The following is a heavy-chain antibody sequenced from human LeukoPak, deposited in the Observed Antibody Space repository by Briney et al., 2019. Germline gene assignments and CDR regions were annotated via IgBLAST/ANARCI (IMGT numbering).Heavy chain of an antibody. Sequence: PGGSLRLSCAASGFTFSDSAMSSVRQAPGKGLEWVSEISGSGGSTYYADSVKGRFTIARDNCKNTLYLQMNSLRAEDTAVFYCAKAYGHGTYFDYWGQGTLVTVSS. V-gene: IGHV3-23*01. CDR3: AKAYGHGTYFDY. CDR1: GFTFSDSA. J-gene: IGHJ4*02. CDR2: ISGSGGST. D-gene: IGHD4-17*01.